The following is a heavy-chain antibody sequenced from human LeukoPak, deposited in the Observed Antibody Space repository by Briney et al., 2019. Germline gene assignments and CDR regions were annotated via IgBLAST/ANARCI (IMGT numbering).Heavy chain of an antibody. Sequence: SVKVSCKGSGGTFSSYAISWVRQAPGQGLEWMGGLIPIFGTANYAQKFQGRVTITADESTSTAYMELSSLRSEDTAVYYCARGGHYYDSSGYFPFDYWGQGTLVTVSS. J-gene: IGHJ4*02. CDR2: LIPIFGTA. CDR1: GGTFSSYA. CDR3: ARGGHYYDSSGYFPFDY. D-gene: IGHD3-22*01. V-gene: IGHV1-69*13.